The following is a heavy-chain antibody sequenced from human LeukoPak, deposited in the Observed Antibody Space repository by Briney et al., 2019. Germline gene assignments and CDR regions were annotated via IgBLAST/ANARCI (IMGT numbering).Heavy chain of an antibody. V-gene: IGHV3-30*04. CDR1: GFTFRSYA. J-gene: IGHJ4*02. Sequence: PGGSLRLPCAASGFTFRSYAMHWVRQAPGKGLDGVAVISYDGSNKYYADYVKGRFTISRDDPKNTLYLQVNSLRAEDTAVYYCARDRRYNGSGSLGGFDYWGQGTLVTVSS. D-gene: IGHD3-10*01. CDR2: ISYDGSNK. CDR3: ARDRRYNGSGSLGGFDY.